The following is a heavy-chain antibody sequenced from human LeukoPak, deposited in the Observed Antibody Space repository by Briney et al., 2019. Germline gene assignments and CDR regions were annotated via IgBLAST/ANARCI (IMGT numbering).Heavy chain of an antibody. CDR1: EYSFTSYW. CDR2: IYPGDSDT. J-gene: IGHJ4*02. D-gene: IGHD6-6*01. CDR3: ARHATPYDIAAACDY. Sequence: GESLRISCKGSEYSFTSYWIGWVRQMPGKGLEWMGIIYPGDSDTRYSPSFQGQVSISADKSISTAYLQWSSLKASDTAMYYCARHATPYDIAAACDYWGQGTLVTVSS. V-gene: IGHV5-51*01.